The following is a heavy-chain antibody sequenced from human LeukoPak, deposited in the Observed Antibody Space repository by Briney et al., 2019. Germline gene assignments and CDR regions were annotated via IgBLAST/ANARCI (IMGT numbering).Heavy chain of an antibody. D-gene: IGHD1-26*01. J-gene: IGHJ6*03. CDR1: GFTFSSYA. CDR3: ARVKYSGSYSDYMDV. V-gene: IGHV3-23*01. CDR2: ISGSGGST. Sequence: PGGSLRLSCAASGFTFSSYAMSWVRQAPGKGLEWVSAISGSGGSTYYADSVKGRFTISRDNSKNTLYLQMNSLRAEDTAVYYCARVKYSGSYSDYMDVWGKGTTVTVSS.